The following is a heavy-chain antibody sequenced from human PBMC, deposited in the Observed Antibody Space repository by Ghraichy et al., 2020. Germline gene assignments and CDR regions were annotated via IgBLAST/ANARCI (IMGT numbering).Heavy chain of an antibody. CDR1: GGSISSYY. CDR2: IYYSGST. V-gene: IGHV4-59*01. Sequence: SETLSLTCTVSGGSISSYYWSWIRQPPGKGLEWIGYIYYSGSTNYNPSLKSRVTISVDTSKNQFSLKLSSVTAADTAVYYCARVQNGYCSSTSCSLYGMDVWGQGTTVTVSS. CDR3: ARVQNGYCSSTSCSLYGMDV. J-gene: IGHJ6*02. D-gene: IGHD2-2*01.